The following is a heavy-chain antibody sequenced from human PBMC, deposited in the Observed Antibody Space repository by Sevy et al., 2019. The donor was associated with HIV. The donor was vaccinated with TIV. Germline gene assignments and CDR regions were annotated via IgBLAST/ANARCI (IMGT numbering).Heavy chain of an antibody. CDR2: ISYEGTET. Sequence: GGSLRLSCAASGFAFSTHAMHWVRQAPGKGLEWVAVISYEGTETFYAASVDGRFTISRDNSKNMLSLQINSLRPEDTAVYYCARDGGYSIKWYPLYWGHGTLVTVCS. CDR1: GFAFSTHA. V-gene: IGHV3-30-3*01. CDR3: ARDGGYSIKWYPLY. J-gene: IGHJ4*01. D-gene: IGHD1-26*01.